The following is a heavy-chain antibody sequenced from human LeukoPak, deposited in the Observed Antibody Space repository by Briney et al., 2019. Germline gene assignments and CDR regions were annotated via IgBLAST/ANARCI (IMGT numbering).Heavy chain of an antibody. J-gene: IGHJ5*02. V-gene: IGHV4-59*01. Sequence: PSETLSLTCTVSGGSISSYYWSWIRQPPGKGLEWIGYIYYSGSTNYNPSLKSRVTILVDTSKNQFSLKLSSVTAADTAVYYCARASVLLWFGELFGPWFDPWGQGTLVTVSS. CDR3: ARASVLLWFGELFGPWFDP. D-gene: IGHD3-10*01. CDR2: IYYSGST. CDR1: GGSISSYY.